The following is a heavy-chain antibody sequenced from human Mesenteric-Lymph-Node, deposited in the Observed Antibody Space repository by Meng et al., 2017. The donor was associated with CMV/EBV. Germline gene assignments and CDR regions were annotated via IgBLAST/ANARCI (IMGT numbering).Heavy chain of an antibody. Sequence: APRRGPEWLRWISIYNAQTHLAHKGQGTVAMTTDTSASTAYMELRSLRSEDTAMYYCARDPGGYCSGGRCYWFDPWGQGTLVTVSS. D-gene: IGHD2-15*01. J-gene: IGHJ5*02. V-gene: IGHV1-18*01. CDR3: ARDPGGYCSGGRCYWFDP. CDR2: ISIYNAQT.